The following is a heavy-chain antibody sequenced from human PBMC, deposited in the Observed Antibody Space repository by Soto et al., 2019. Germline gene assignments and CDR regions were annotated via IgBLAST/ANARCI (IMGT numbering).Heavy chain of an antibody. D-gene: IGHD3-22*01. J-gene: IGHJ4*02. CDR3: ATDPYDRSFDY. CDR1: GGSISSYY. Sequence: PSETLSLTCTVSGGSISSYYWSWIRQAPGKGLEWIGYMYYTGSTNYNPSLKSRVTISVDTSKNQFSLKLSSVTAADTAVYYCATDPYDRSFDYWGQGTLGTVSS. CDR2: MYYTGST. V-gene: IGHV4-59*01.